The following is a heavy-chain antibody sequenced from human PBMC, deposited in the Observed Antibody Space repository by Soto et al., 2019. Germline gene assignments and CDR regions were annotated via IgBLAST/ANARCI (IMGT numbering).Heavy chain of an antibody. D-gene: IGHD4-17*01. CDR2: ISSNGGST. Sequence: GGSLRLSCAASGFTFSSYAMHWVRQAPGKGLEYVSAISSNGGSTYYANSVKGRFTISRDNSKNTLYLQMGSLRAEDMAVYYCARVDGDYEGGFFMDVWGKGTTVTVSS. V-gene: IGHV3-64*01. CDR3: ARVDGDYEGGFFMDV. J-gene: IGHJ6*03. CDR1: GFTFSSYA.